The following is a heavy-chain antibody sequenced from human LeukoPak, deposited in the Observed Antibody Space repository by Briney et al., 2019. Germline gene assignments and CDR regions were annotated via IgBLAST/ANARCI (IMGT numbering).Heavy chain of an antibody. CDR1: GGSISSYW. CDR2: VYYSGST. V-gene: IGHV4-59*08. D-gene: IGHD3-10*01. CDR3: ARQNVLLWFGEG. Sequence: PSETLSLTCTVSGGSISSYWWSWIRQPPGKGLEWIGYVYYSGSTDYNPSLKSRVTMSVDMSKNQFSLKLNSVTAADTAVYYCARQNVLLWFGEGWGQGTLVTVSS. J-gene: IGHJ4*02.